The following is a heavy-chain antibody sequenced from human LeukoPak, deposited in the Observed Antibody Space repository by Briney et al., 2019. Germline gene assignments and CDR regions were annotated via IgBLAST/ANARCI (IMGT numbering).Heavy chain of an antibody. CDR2: IYTVGNT. D-gene: IGHD1-14*01. CDR3: IRNFYHYAFDI. Sequence: GGSLRLSCAASGFTVSSNYMSWVRQVPGKGLEWVSIIYTVGNTYYADSVKGRFTISRDNSKNSLYLQMNSLRAEDTAVYYCIRNFYHYAFDIWGLGTMVTVSS. J-gene: IGHJ3*02. V-gene: IGHV3-66*01. CDR1: GFTVSSNY.